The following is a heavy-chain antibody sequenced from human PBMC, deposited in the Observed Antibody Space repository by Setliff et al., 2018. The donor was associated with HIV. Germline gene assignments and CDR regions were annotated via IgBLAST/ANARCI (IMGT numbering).Heavy chain of an antibody. Sequence: PSVKVSCKASGYTFTSNGISWVRQAPGQGLEWMGWISAYNGNTKYAQKLQGRVTMTTDTSTSTAYMELRSLRSDDTAVYYCARDLYILTDPSPFDYWGQGTLVTVSS. D-gene: IGHD3-9*01. J-gene: IGHJ4*02. CDR1: GYTFTSNG. CDR2: ISAYNGNT. CDR3: ARDLYILTDPSPFDY. V-gene: IGHV1-18*01.